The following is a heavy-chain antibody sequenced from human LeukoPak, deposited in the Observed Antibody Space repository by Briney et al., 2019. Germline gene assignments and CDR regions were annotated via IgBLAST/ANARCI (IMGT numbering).Heavy chain of an antibody. CDR3: ASRLGYYYDSSGYWYFDL. CDR1: GYSISSAYY. D-gene: IGHD3-22*01. CDR2: ISQSGST. V-gene: IGHV4-38-2*02. J-gene: IGHJ2*01. Sequence: SETLSLTCTVSGYSISSAYYWGWIRQPPGKGLECIGIISQSGSTYYNPSLKSRVTISVDKSKNQFSLKLSSVTAADTAVYYCASRLGYYYDSSGYWYFDLWGRGTLVTVSS.